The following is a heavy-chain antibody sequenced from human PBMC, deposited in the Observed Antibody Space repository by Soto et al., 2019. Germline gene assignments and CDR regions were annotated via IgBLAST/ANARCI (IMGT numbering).Heavy chain of an antibody. J-gene: IGHJ4*02. D-gene: IGHD6-25*01. V-gene: IGHV3-21*04. Sequence: PGXSLRISCAASGLTFSSYRINWVHQAPGKGLEWVSSISSTSSYIYYADSVKGRFTISRDNSKNTLYLQMNSLRAEDTAVYYCAKHRDGYNAFDNWGQGTLVTVSS. CDR2: ISSTSSYI. CDR3: AKHRDGYNAFDN. CDR1: GLTFSSYR.